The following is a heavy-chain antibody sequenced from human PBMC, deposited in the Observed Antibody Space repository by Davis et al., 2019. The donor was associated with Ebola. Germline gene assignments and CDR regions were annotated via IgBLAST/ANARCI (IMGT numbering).Heavy chain of an antibody. CDR1: GGTFSSYA. V-gene: IGHV1-69*06. CDR3: AKDLEREVGASAGDAFDI. J-gene: IGHJ3*02. D-gene: IGHD1-26*01. Sequence: AASVKVSCKASGGTFSSYAISWVRQAPGQGLEWMGGIIPIFGTANYAQRFQGRVTITADKSTSTAYMELSSLRSEDTAVYYCAKDLEREVGASAGDAFDIWGQGTMVTVSS. CDR2: IIPIFGTA.